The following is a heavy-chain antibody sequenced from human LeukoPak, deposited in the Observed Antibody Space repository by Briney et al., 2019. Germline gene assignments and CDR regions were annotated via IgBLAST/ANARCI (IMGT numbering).Heavy chain of an antibody. D-gene: IGHD6-13*01. CDR2: IYPGDSDT. V-gene: IGHV5-51*01. Sequence: GESLEISWKVSEDLFPSYWFDWVRQMPGKGVEGVGIIYPGDSDTRYRPSFQGPVTISADKSISTTYVQWTSLQASDSAMYYCARLGRGPYSISWYEWGLGYWGQGTLVTV. CDR1: EDLFPSYW. J-gene: IGHJ4*02. CDR3: ARLGRGPYSISWYEWGLGY.